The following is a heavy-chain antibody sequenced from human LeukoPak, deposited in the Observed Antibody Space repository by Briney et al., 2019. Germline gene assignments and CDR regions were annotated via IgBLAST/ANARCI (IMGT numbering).Heavy chain of an antibody. Sequence: SETLSLTCTVSAGSISSYYWGWIRQPPGKGLEWIGYIYYSGSTNYNPSLKSRVTISVDTSKNQFSLKLSSVTAADTAVYYCARSGTRASPFDPWGQGTLVTVSS. V-gene: IGHV4-59*01. CDR2: IYYSGST. CDR3: ARSGTRASPFDP. J-gene: IGHJ5*02. D-gene: IGHD2-2*01. CDR1: AGSISSYY.